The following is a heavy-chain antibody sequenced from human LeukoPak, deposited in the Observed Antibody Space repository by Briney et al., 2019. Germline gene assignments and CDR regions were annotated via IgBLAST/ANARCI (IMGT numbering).Heavy chain of an antibody. CDR2: IWYDGSNK. CDR1: GFTFSSYA. J-gene: IGHJ4*02. Sequence: PGRSLRLSCAASGFTFSSYAMHWVRQAPGKGLEWVAVIWYDGSNKYYADSVKGRFTISRDNSKNTLYLQMNSLRAEDTAVYYCARDKGDSSGPDYWGQGTLVTVSS. D-gene: IGHD2-21*02. CDR3: ARDKGDSSGPDY. V-gene: IGHV3-33*08.